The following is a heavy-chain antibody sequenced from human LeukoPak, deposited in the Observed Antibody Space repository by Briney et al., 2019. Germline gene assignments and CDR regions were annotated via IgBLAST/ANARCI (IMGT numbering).Heavy chain of an antibody. J-gene: IGHJ4*02. CDR1: GFTFSSYG. CDR3: ASHYLTTGSNPQPDY. V-gene: IGHV3-30*02. CDR2: IRNDGSNK. Sequence: GGSLRLSCAASGFTFSSYGMHWVRQAPGKGLEWVAFIRNDGSNKYYADSVKGRFTISRDNSRNTLYLQMNSLRPEDTAVYYCASHYLTTGSNPQPDYWGQGTLVTVSS. D-gene: IGHD4-11*01.